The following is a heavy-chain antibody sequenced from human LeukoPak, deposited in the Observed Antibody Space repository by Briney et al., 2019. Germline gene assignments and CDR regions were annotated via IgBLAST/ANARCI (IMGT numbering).Heavy chain of an antibody. CDR3: ARVGGTNYYYYGMDV. CDR1: TDSISSGNYY. D-gene: IGHD1-1*01. CDR2: IYYSGST. V-gene: IGHV4-61*01. Sequence: SSETLSLTCTVSTDSISSGNYYWGWVRQPPGKGLEWIGYIYYSGSTNYNPSLKSRVTISVDTSKNQFSLKLSSVTAADTAVYYCARVGGTNYYYYGMDVWGQGTTVTVSS. J-gene: IGHJ6*02.